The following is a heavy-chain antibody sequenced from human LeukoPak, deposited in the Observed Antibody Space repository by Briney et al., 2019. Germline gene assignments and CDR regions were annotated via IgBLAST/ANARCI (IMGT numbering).Heavy chain of an antibody. CDR3: ATVRNWNDDEGSFDY. Sequence: GGSLRLSCAASGFTFSSYWMTWVRQAPGKGLEWVANIREDGSEKYYVDSVKGRFTVSRDNAKNSLYLQVNSLRAEDTAVYYCATVRNWNDDEGSFDYWGQGTLVTVSS. V-gene: IGHV3-7*01. CDR2: IREDGSEK. D-gene: IGHD1-1*01. J-gene: IGHJ4*02. CDR1: GFTFSSYW.